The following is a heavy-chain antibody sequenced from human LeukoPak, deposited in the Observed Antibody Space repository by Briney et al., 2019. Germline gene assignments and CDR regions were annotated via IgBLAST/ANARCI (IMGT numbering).Heavy chain of an antibody. CDR3: ARNGGDGYNWVPRADMDV. V-gene: IGHV3-23*01. CDR1: GFTFSNYG. Sequence: PGRSLRLSCAASGFTFSNYGLSWVRQAPGKGLEWVSAISGSGGSTYYADSVKGRFTISRDNSKNTLYLQMNSLRAEDTAVYYCARNGGDGYNWVPRADMDVWGKGTTVTVSS. CDR2: ISGSGGST. J-gene: IGHJ6*03. D-gene: IGHD5-24*01.